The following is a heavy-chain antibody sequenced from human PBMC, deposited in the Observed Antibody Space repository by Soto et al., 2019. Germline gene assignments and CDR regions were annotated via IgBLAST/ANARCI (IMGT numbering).Heavy chain of an antibody. D-gene: IGHD3-9*01. Sequence: SETLSLTCTVSGGSISSSNYYWGWIRQPPGKGLEWIGSIYYSGSTHYNSSLRGRVTISVDTSKKQFSLRLSSVTAADTAVYYCASAFDYQGALEIWGQGTMVTVS. CDR2: IYYSGST. J-gene: IGHJ3*02. CDR3: ASAFDYQGALEI. CDR1: GGSISSSNYY. V-gene: IGHV4-39*01.